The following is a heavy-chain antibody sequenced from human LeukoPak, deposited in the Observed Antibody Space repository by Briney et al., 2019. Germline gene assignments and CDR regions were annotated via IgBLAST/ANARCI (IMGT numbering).Heavy chain of an antibody. D-gene: IGHD1-26*01. J-gene: IGHJ4*02. CDR3: ARLLGAPH. CDR2: INPNSGGT. Sequence: ASVKVSYKASGYTFTDYYMHWVRQAPGQGLEWMGWINPNSGGTNYARNFQGRVTMTRDTSITTAYMELSSLRSDDTAVYYCARLLGAPHWGQGALVTVSS. CDR1: GYTFTDYY. V-gene: IGHV1-2*02.